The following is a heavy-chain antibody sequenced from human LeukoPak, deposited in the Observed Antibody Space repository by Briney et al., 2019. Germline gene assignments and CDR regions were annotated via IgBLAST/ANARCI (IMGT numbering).Heavy chain of an antibody. D-gene: IGHD6-19*01. CDR2: IGGSGGST. CDR3: AKVIGWDYFDY. Sequence: PGGSLRLSCAASGFTFTSYAMTWVRQAPGKGLEWASVIGGSGGSTYYADSVKGRFTISRDNSKNTLYLQMNSLRAEDTAVYYCAKVIGWDYFDYWGQGTLVTVSS. CDR1: GFTFTSYA. V-gene: IGHV3-23*01. J-gene: IGHJ4*02.